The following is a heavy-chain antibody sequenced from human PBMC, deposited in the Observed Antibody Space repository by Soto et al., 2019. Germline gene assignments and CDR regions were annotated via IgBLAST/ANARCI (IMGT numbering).Heavy chain of an antibody. J-gene: IGHJ4*02. CDR1: GFTFKLYT. Sequence: EVQLVESGGGLVKPGGSLRLSCAASGFTFKLYTMHWVRQAPGKGLEWVSFCTPSSSSISYADSVEGRFPISRDTARNSLYLQIHNLRAEDTAVYYCARDAASSLDHWGQGTLVTVSS. CDR3: ARDAASSLDH. V-gene: IGHV3-21*01. CDR2: CTPSSSSI. D-gene: IGHD6-13*01.